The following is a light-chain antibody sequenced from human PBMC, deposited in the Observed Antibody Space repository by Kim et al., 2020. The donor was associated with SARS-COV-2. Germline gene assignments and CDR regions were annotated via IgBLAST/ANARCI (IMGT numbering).Light chain of an antibody. CDR2: GAS. V-gene: IGKV3-15*01. Sequence: VSPGERATLFCRASQIVSSNLAWYQQIPGQSPRLLIYGASTRATGIPARFSGTGAETEFTLFISSLQSEDSAVYYCQEYNTWPRYTFGQGTKLEI. CDR1: QIVSSN. CDR3: QEYNTWPRYT. J-gene: IGKJ2*01.